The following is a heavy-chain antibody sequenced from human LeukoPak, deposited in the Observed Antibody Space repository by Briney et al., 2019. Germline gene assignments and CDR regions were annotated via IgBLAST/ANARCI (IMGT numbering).Heavy chain of an antibody. CDR1: GFTFSSYA. J-gene: IGHJ4*02. Sequence: GGSLRLSCAASGFTFSSYAMNWVRQAPGKGLEWGSAISGSGDSTYYADSVKGRFTISRDNAKNSLYLQMTSLRAEDTAVYYCARTGITVAPPFDYWGQGTLVTVSS. V-gene: IGHV3-23*01. CDR2: ISGSGDST. CDR3: ARTGITVAPPFDY. D-gene: IGHD4-23*01.